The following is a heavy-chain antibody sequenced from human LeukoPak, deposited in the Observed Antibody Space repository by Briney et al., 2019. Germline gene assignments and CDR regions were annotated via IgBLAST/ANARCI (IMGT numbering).Heavy chain of an antibody. CDR1: DGSFRGYH. CDR3: ARGRYCSSANCYDWFDP. CDR2: ITYGGTT. J-gene: IGHJ5*02. V-gene: IGHV4-34*01. D-gene: IGHD2-2*01. Sequence: SETLSLTCVVSDGSFRGYHWNWTRQPPGKGLEWTGEITYGGTTNYNPSLRSRVTMSVDTSKKQFSLKLTSVTAADTAVYYCARGRYCSSANCYDWFDPWGQGTLVSVSS.